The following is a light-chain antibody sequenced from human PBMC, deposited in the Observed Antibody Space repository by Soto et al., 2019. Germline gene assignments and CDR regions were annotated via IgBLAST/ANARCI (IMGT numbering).Light chain of an antibody. CDR1: SSDVGTYDF. J-gene: IGLJ1*01. CDR2: DVS. Sequence: QSVLTEALGVSGSPGQSVTISCTGTSSDVGTYDFVSWYQQHPGKAPRLMIFDVSERPSGVPDRFSGSKSGNTASLTISGLQAEDEADYYCCLYAVTFDVFGTGTKVTVL. CDR3: CLYAVTFDV. V-gene: IGLV2-11*01.